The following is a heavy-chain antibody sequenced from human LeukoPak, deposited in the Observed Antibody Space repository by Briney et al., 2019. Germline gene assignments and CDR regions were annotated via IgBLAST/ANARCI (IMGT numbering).Heavy chain of an antibody. J-gene: IGHJ4*02. V-gene: IGHV4-39*01. Sequence: SETLSLTCTVSGGSISSSSYYWGWIRQPPGKGLEWIGSIYYSGSTYYNPSLKSRATISVDTSKNQFSLKLGSVTAADTAVYYCARLDSSGWSHKADYWGQGTLVTVSS. CDR2: IYYSGST. D-gene: IGHD6-19*01. CDR1: GGSISSSSYY. CDR3: ARLDSSGWSHKADY.